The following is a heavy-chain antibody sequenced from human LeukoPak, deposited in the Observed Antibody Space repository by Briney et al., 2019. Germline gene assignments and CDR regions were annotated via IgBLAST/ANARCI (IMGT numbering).Heavy chain of an antibody. V-gene: IGHV1-2*02. J-gene: IGHJ4*02. CDR1: GYTFTGYY. CDR3: AREKWIQVWSYRPPYYFDY. D-gene: IGHD5-18*01. Sequence: ASVKVSCKASGYTFTGYYMHWVRQAPGQGLEGMGWINPNSGGTNYAQKFQGRVTMNRDTSISTAYMELSRLRSDDTAVYYCAREKWIQVWSYRPPYYFDYWGQGTLVTVSS. CDR2: INPNSGGT.